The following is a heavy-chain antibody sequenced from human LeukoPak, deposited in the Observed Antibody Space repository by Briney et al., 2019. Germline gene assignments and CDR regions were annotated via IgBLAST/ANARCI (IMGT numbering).Heavy chain of an antibody. J-gene: IGHJ5*02. Sequence: GESLKISCKGSGYSFPSYWIGWLRQMAGQGREWMGIIDPGDSDTRYSPSFQGQVTISADKSISTAYLQWSSLKASDTAMYYCARHRPPMTTVTTWFDPWGQGTLVTVSS. CDR3: ARHRPPMTTVTTWFDP. CDR1: GYSFPSYW. V-gene: IGHV5-51*01. D-gene: IGHD4-17*01. CDR2: IDPGDSDT.